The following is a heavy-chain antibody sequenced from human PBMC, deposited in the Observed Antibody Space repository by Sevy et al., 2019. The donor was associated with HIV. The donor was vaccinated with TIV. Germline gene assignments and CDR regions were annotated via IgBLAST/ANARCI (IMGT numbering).Heavy chain of an antibody. D-gene: IGHD2-2*01. CDR2: INPNSGGT. CDR3: ARVTLSGIVVVPAATRSNWFDP. CDR1: GYTFTGYY. V-gene: IGHV1-2*02. Sequence: ASVKVSCKASGYTFTGYYMHWVRQAPGQGLEWLGWINPNSGGTNYAQKFQGRVTMTRDTSISTAYMELSGLRSDDTAVYYCARVTLSGIVVVPAATRSNWFDPWGQGTLVTVSS. J-gene: IGHJ5*02.